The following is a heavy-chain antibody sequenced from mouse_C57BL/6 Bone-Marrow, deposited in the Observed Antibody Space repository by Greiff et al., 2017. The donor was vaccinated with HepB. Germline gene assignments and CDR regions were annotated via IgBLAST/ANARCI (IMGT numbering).Heavy chain of an antibody. CDR1: GFLLSTFGMG. D-gene: IGHD2-5*01. CDR3: AYYYSNYGCAMDY. Sequence: QVTLKESGPGILQPSQTLSLTCSFSGFLLSTFGMGVGWIRQPSGKGLEWLAHIWWDDDKYYNPALKSRLTISKDTSKNQVFLKIANVDTADTATYYCAYYYSNYGCAMDYWGQGTSVTVSS. J-gene: IGHJ4*01. CDR2: IWWDDDK. V-gene: IGHV8-8*01.